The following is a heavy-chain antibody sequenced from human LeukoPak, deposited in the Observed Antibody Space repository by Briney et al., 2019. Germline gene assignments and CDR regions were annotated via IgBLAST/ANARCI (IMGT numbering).Heavy chain of an antibody. CDR3: ASSLYYYGSGSTGPFDY. V-gene: IGHV1-18*01. D-gene: IGHD3-10*01. CDR2: ISAYNGNT. Sequence: ASVKVSCKASGYTFTSYGISWVRQASGQGLEWMGWISAYNGNTNYAQKLQGRVTMTTDTSTSTAYMELRSLRSDDTAVYYCASSLYYYGSGSTGPFDYWGQGTLVTVSS. J-gene: IGHJ4*02. CDR1: GYTFTSYG.